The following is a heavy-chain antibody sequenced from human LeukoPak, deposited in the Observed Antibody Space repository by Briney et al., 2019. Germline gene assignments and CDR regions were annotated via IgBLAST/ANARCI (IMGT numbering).Heavy chain of an antibody. CDR1: GFIFSINE. D-gene: IGHD6-19*01. CDR2: ISSNSLAT. J-gene: IGHJ4*02. Sequence: PGGSLRLSCAASGFIFSINEMNWVRQAPGRGLEWISYISSNSLATYDADSVRGCFTISRDNAKNTLFLHMSSLRVEDTAIYYCAGGAVAAPFDSWGQGTLVTVSS. CDR3: AGGAVAAPFDS. V-gene: IGHV3-48*03.